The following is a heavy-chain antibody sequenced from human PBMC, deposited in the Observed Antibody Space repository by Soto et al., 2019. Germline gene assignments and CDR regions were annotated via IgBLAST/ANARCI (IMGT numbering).Heavy chain of an antibody. J-gene: IGHJ6*02. CDR2: INHSGST. V-gene: IGHV4-34*01. CDR1: GGSFSGYY. CDR3: VRLRGFFISTCCHGRYAMDV. D-gene: IGHD2-2*01. Sequence: SETLSLTCAVYGGSFSGYYWSWIRQPPGKGLEWIGEINHSGSTNYNPSLKSRVTISVDTSKNQFSLKLSSVTAADTAVYYCVRLRGFFISTCCHGRYAMDVWSQGSSVIVSS.